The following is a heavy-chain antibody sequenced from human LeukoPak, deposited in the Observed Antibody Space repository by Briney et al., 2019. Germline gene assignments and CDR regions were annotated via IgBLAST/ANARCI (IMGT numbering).Heavy chain of an antibody. J-gene: IGHJ4*02. Sequence: SETLSLTCAVSGGSITSYFWSWIRQPPGKGLEWIGYFYDSGSTNYNPSLKSRVTISVDTSKNQFSLKLSSVTAADTAVYYCARGVTTHDYWGQGTLVTVSS. V-gene: IGHV4-59*01. D-gene: IGHD4-11*01. CDR1: GGSITSYF. CDR3: ARGVTTHDY. CDR2: FYDSGST.